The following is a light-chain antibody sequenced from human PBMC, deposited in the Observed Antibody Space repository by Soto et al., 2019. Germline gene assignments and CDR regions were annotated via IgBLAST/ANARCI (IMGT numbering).Light chain of an antibody. CDR1: QDLSND. J-gene: IGKJ1*01. Sequence: DLQMTQSPSSLSASVGDRVTITCRASQDLSNDLAWFQQQPGKVPKLLIYTASTLRSGVPSRFSGTGSGTDFTLTTSSLQPEDVATYYCQKYNSAPRTFGQGTKVEIK. CDR2: TAS. CDR3: QKYNSAPRT. V-gene: IGKV1-27*01.